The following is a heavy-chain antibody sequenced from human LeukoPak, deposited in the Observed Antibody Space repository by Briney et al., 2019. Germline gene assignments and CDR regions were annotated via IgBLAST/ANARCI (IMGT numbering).Heavy chain of an antibody. J-gene: IGHJ4*02. CDR3: ARGGETAAGISSSFDY. D-gene: IGHD6-13*01. CDR1: GYTFTGYY. CDR2: LVPMFGTP. V-gene: IGHV1-69*13. Sequence: ASVKVSCKASGYTFTGYYMHWVRQAPGQGLEWMGGLVPMFGTPNQAQKFQGRVTITADESTSTAYMELSSLRSEDTAVYYCARGGETAAGISSSFDYWGQGTLVTVSS.